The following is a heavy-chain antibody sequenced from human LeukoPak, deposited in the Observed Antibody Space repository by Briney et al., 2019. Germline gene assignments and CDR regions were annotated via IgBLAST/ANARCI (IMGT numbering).Heavy chain of an antibody. CDR3: ARYSSGWYDAFDI. V-gene: IGHV1-18*01. D-gene: IGHD6-19*01. CDR1: GYTFTSYG. Sequence: GASVKVSCKASGYTFTSYGIIWVRQAPGQGLEWMGWISAYNGNTNYAQKLQGRVTITTDTSTSTAYVELRSLRSDDTAVYYCARYSSGWYDAFDIWGQGTMVTVSS. J-gene: IGHJ3*02. CDR2: ISAYNGNT.